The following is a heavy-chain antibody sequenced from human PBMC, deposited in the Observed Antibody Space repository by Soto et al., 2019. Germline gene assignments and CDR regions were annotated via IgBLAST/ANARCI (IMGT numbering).Heavy chain of an antibody. V-gene: IGHV1-46*02. D-gene: IGHD4-17*01. J-gene: IGHJ4*02. CDR3: ARGPDDSDVPRWDH. Sequence: QVQLVQSGPEVRKPGASVRLSCATSGYNFNQYYIHWVRQAPGQGLDWMGIINLRGGTTEYAHKFRGRGTVTGETSTRTAYMELSSLRSEDTAVYFCARGPDDSDVPRWDHWGQGTLITVSS. CDR2: INLRGGTT. CDR1: GYNFNQYY.